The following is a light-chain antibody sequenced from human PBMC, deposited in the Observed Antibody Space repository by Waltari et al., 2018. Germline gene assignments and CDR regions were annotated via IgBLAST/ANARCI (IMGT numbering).Light chain of an antibody. V-gene: IGKV3-15*01. J-gene: IGKJ1*01. CDR1: QTISSN. CDR2: GAS. CDR3: QQYNNWPPGT. Sequence: ETVMTQSPVTLSVSPGERATLSCRASQTISSNLAWYQQKPGQDPRLLIYGASTRATGIPARFSGSGSGTEFTLTISSLQSEDFAVYYCQQYNNWPPGTFGPGTKVEIK.